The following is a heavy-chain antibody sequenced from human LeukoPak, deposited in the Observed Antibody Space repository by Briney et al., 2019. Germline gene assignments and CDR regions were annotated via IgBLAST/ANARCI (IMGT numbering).Heavy chain of an antibody. CDR3: AKTTATANPFDY. CDR1: GFIFSHYG. Sequence: GRSLRLSCTASGFIFSHYGMHWVRQAPGKGLEWVAVIQNDASTRNYVDSVKGRFTISRDNSENTVFLQMDSLRVEDTAVYYCAKTTATANPFDYWGQGTLVTVSS. J-gene: IGHJ4*02. D-gene: IGHD6-13*01. CDR2: IQNDASTR. V-gene: IGHV3-33*03.